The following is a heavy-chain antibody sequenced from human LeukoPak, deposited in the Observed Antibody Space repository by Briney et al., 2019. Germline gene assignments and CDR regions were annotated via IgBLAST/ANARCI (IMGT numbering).Heavy chain of an antibody. Sequence: ETLSLTCAVYGGSFSGYYWSWVRQAPGKGLEWVSAISGSGGSTYYADSVKGRFTISRDNSKNTLYLQMNSLRAEDTAVYYCANRGATAGRGYFDYWGQGTLVTVSS. J-gene: IGHJ4*02. D-gene: IGHD6-13*01. V-gene: IGHV3-23*01. CDR1: GGSFSGYY. CDR2: ISGSGGST. CDR3: ANRGATAGRGYFDY.